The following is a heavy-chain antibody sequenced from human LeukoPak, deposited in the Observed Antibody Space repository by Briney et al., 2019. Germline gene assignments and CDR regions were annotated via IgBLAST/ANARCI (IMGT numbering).Heavy chain of an antibody. D-gene: IGHD3-22*01. CDR2: IYTSGST. CDR3: ARDTYYYDSSGYNDALDI. Sequence: PSETLSLTCTVSGGSISSYYWSWIRQPAGKGLEWIGRIYTSGSTNYNPSLKSRVTMSVDTSKNQFSLKLSSVTAADTAVYYCARDTYYYDSSGYNDALDIWGQGTMVTVSS. J-gene: IGHJ3*02. V-gene: IGHV4-4*07. CDR1: GGSISSYY.